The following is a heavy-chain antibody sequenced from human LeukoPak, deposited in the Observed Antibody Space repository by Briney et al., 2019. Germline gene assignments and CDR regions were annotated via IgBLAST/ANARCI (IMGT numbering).Heavy chain of an antibody. D-gene: IGHD2-8*01. Sequence: GGSLRLSCVASGLTSNNYWMYWVRRAPGKGLEGVANIKPDGSGESYADSVKGRFTISKDNAENSLFLQMNSLRPEDTAVYYCGAGNGIDYWGQGALVTVSS. V-gene: IGHV3-7*03. CDR1: GLTSNNYW. CDR3: GAGNGIDY. CDR2: IKPDGSGE. J-gene: IGHJ4*02.